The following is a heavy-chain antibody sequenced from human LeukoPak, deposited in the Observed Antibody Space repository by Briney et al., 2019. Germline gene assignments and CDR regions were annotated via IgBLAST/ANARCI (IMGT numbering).Heavy chain of an antibody. D-gene: IGHD1-26*01. CDR3: ATRGAPGYYYGMDV. J-gene: IGHJ6*02. Sequence: GGSLRLSCAASGFTVSSNYMSWFRQAPGKGLEWVSIISTSGTTSYADSVKGRFTISRDNSRNTLYLQMNSLRAEDTAVYYCATRGAPGYYYGMDVWGQGTTVTVSS. CDR2: ISTSGTT. CDR1: GFTVSSNY. V-gene: IGHV3-66*01.